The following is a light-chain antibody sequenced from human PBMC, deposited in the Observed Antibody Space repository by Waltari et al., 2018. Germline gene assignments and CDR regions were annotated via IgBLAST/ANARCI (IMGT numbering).Light chain of an antibody. CDR1: SSNIGGNV. CDR3: AAWDDALNGRV. J-gene: IGLJ3*02. Sequence: QSVLAQPPSASGTPGQGVTISCSGSSSNIGGNVVSWYQQLPGTAPKLPIHTNDQRPSGVPDRFSASKSGTSASLAISGLQSEDEAHYFCAAWDDALNGRVFGGGTKVTVL. CDR2: TND. V-gene: IGLV1-44*01.